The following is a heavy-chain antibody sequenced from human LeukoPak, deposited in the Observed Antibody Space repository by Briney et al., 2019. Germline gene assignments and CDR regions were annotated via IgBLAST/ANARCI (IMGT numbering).Heavy chain of an antibody. CDR3: SKRAVYYDSLGAFDI. CDR2: ISGSGGST. CDR1: VFTSSSYA. D-gene: IGHD3-22*01. V-gene: IGHV3-23*01. Sequence: GGSLRLSCVASVFTSSSYAMSRVRQAPGKGLEWVSAISGSGGSTYYADSVKGRFTISRDNSKNTLYLQMNSLRAEDTAVYYCSKRAVYYDSLGAFDIWGQGTMVTVSS. J-gene: IGHJ3*02.